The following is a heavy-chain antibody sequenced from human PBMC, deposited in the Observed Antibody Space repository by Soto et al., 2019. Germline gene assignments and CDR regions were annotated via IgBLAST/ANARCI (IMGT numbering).Heavy chain of an antibody. CDR1: GGSMGTYY. CDR2: IYTSGST. CDR3: ARAKDLSPSE. V-gene: IGHV4-4*07. J-gene: IGHJ4*02. Sequence: QVHLQESGPGLVKPSETLSLTCTVSGGSMGTYYWSWIRQSAGKGLEWIWRIYTSGSTNYNPSLTSRVTMSVDTSKNQFSLKLSSVTAADTAVYYCARAKDLSPSEWGQGTLVTVSS.